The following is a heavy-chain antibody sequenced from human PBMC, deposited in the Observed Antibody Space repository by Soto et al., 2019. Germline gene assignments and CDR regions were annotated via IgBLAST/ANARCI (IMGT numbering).Heavy chain of an antibody. D-gene: IGHD1-26*01. CDR1: GFTFSSYA. CDR3: ARDSGSYLFDY. V-gene: IGHV3-30-3*01. Sequence: GGSLRLSCAASGFTFSSYAMHWVRQAPGKGLEWVAVISYDGSNKYYADSVKGRFTISRDNSKNTLYLQMNSLRAEDTAVYYCARDSGSYLFDYWGQGTLVTVSS. J-gene: IGHJ4*02. CDR2: ISYDGSNK.